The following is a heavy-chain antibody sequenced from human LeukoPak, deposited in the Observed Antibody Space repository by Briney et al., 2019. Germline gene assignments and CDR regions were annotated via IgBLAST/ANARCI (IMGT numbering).Heavy chain of an antibody. D-gene: IGHD3-22*01. CDR3: ARRPDYYDSSGYEYFDL. CDR2: ISSSSSYI. CDR1: GFTFSSYS. Sequence: PGGSLRLSCAASGFTFSSYSMNWVRQAPGKGLEWVSSISSSSSYIYYADSVKGRFTISRVNAKNSLYLQMNSLRAEDTAVYYCARRPDYYDSSGYEYFDLWGRGTLVTVSS. J-gene: IGHJ2*01. V-gene: IGHV3-21*01.